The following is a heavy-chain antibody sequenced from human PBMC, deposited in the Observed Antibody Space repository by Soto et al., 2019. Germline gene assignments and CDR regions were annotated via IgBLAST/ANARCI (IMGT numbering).Heavy chain of an antibody. Sequence: PGGSLRLSCAASGFSFSSYWMSWVRQAPGKGLEWVANIKQDGSEKYYVDSVKGRFTISRDNAKNSLYLQMNSLRAEDTAVYYCAATIRYYYYYKDVWGKGTTVTVSS. V-gene: IGHV3-7*01. J-gene: IGHJ6*03. CDR1: GFSFSSYW. CDR3: AATIRYYYYYKDV. CDR2: IKQDGSEK. D-gene: IGHD5-12*01.